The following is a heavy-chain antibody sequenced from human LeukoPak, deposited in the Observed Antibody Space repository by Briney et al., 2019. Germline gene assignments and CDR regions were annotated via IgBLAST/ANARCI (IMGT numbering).Heavy chain of an antibody. V-gene: IGHV4-59*08. Sequence: SETLSLTCTVSGGSISSYYWSWIRQPPGKGLEWIGYIYYSGSTNYNPSLKSRVTISVDTSKNQFSLKLSSVTAADTAVYYCAIPLWFGELLSAFDIWGQGTMVTVSS. J-gene: IGHJ3*02. CDR2: IYYSGST. D-gene: IGHD3-10*01. CDR1: GGSISSYY. CDR3: AIPLWFGELLSAFDI.